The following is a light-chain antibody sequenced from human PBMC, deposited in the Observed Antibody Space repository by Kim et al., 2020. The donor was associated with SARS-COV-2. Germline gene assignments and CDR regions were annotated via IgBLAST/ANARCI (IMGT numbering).Light chain of an antibody. J-gene: IGKJ2*01. CDR2: DAS. CDR1: QSVSSS. CDR3: QQRSDGNT. V-gene: IGKV3-11*01. Sequence: ETVLTQSPAILSLSPGERATLSCRASQSVSSSLAWYQQKPGQAPRLLIYDASNRATGIPARFSGSGSGTDFNLTISSLEPEDFAVYYCQQRSDGNTFGQRTKLEI.